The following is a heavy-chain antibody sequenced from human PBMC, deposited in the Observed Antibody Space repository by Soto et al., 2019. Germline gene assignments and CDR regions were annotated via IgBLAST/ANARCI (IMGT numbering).Heavy chain of an antibody. D-gene: IGHD6-19*01. J-gene: IGHJ5*02. V-gene: IGHV1-18*01. CDR3: ARTGEVAGTGWFDP. CDR1: GYTFTSYG. CDR2: ISAYTGNT. Sequence: QVQLVQSGAEVKKPGASVKVSCKASGYTFTSYGISWVRQAPGQGLEWRGWISAYTGNTNYAQKLPGRVTMTTDTSTSTAYSALRSLRSDDTAVYYCARTGEVAGTGWFDPWGQGTLVTVSS.